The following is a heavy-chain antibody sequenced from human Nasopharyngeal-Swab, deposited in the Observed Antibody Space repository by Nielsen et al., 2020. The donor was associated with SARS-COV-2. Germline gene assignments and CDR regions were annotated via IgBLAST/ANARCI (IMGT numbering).Heavy chain of an antibody. V-gene: IGHV4-39*07. CDR2: IYYSGST. J-gene: IGHJ4*02. CDR3: ARVGYQLPGGVIVKGPFDY. D-gene: IGHD3-16*02. Sequence: VRQMPGKGLEWIGSIYYSGSTYYNPSLKSRVTISVDTSKNQFSLKLSSVTAADTAVYYCARVGYQLPGGVIVKGPFDYWGQGTPVTVSS.